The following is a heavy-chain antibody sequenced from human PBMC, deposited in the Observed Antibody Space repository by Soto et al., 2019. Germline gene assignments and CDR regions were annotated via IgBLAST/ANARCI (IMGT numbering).Heavy chain of an antibody. CDR3: AREGVSSSWYNYYGMDV. CDR2: IYYSGST. D-gene: IGHD6-13*01. V-gene: IGHV4-59*01. Sequence: QVQLQESGPGLVKPSETLSLTCTVSGGSISRYYWSWIRQPPGKGLEWIGYIYYSGSTNYNPSLKSRVTISVDTSKHQFSLKLSSVTAADTAVYYCAREGVSSSWYNYYGMDVWCQGTTVTVSS. CDR1: GGSISRYY. J-gene: IGHJ6*02.